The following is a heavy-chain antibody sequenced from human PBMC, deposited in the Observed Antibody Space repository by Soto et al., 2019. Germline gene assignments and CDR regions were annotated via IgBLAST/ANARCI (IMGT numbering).Heavy chain of an antibody. D-gene: IGHD5-12*01. CDR3: AHVYGGYDDFDY. J-gene: IGHJ4*02. V-gene: IGHV2-5*02. CDR1: GFSLSTSGVG. CDR2: IYWDDDK. Sequence: QITLKESGPTLVKPTQTLTLTCTFSGFSLSTSGVGVGWIRQPPGKALEWLALIYWDDDKRYSPSLKSRLTITKDTAKNQVVLTMTNMDPVDTATYYCAHVYGGYDDFDYWGQGTLVTVSS.